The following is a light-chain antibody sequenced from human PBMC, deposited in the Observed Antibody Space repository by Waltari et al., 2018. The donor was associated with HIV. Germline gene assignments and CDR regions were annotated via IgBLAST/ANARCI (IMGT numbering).Light chain of an antibody. CDR2: GAT. CDR3: QQTLRSPQT. J-gene: IGKJ5*01. CDR1: QSIDNY. Sequence: DIQMTQSPSSLYASVGDTVTITCRARQSIDNYLNWYQQTPGKAPRLLIFGATRLQSGVPSRFRGSGSGSDFTLTVISLQPEDFATYYCQQTLRSPQTFGQGTRLDIK. V-gene: IGKV1-39*01.